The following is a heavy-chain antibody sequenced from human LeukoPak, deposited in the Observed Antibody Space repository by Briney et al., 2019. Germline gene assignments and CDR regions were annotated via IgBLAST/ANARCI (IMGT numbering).Heavy chain of an antibody. CDR2: IIPIFGTA. V-gene: IGHV1-69*05. Sequence: ASVKVSCKASVGTFSSYAISWVRQAPGQGLEWMGRIIPIFGTANYAQKFQGRVTITTDESTSTAYMELSSLRSEDTAVYYCARAADYGDYHDAFDIWGQGTMVTVSS. CDR3: ARAADYGDYHDAFDI. D-gene: IGHD4-17*01. J-gene: IGHJ3*02. CDR1: VGTFSSYA.